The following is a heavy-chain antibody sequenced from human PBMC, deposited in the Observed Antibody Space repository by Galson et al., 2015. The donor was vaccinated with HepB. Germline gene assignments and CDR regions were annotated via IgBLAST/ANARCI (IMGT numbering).Heavy chain of an antibody. Sequence: QSGAEVKKPGESLRISCKASGYTFTSYWIGWVRQMPGKGLEWMGRIDPRYSNINYSPSFEGRVTISADRSIRTAYLQWSSLKASDTAMYYCARLGAVAGSQPTDYYAMDVWGQGTKVIVS. CDR3: ARLGAVAGSQPTDYYAMDV. V-gene: IGHV5-10-1*01. J-gene: IGHJ6*02. D-gene: IGHD6-19*01. CDR1: GYTFTSYW. CDR2: IDPRYSNI.